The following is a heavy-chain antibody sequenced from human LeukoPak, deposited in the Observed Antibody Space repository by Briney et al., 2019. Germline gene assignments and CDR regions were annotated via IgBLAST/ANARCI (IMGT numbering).Heavy chain of an antibody. V-gene: IGHV4-59*08. CDR2: IYYSGST. Sequence: SETLSLTCTVSGGSISSYYWSWIRQPPGKGLEWIGYIYYSGSTYYNPSLKSRVTISVDTSKNQFSLKLTSVTAADTAVYYCARAMSIAARLQTNFDYWGQGTLVTVSS. D-gene: IGHD6-6*01. J-gene: IGHJ4*02. CDR1: GGSISSYY. CDR3: ARAMSIAARLQTNFDY.